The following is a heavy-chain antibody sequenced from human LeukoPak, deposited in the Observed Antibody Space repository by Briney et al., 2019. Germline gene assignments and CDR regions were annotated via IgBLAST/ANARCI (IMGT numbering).Heavy chain of an antibody. V-gene: IGHV4-59*01. CDR1: GGSISSNY. D-gene: IGHD3-9*01. J-gene: IGHJ4*02. Sequence: PSETLSLICTVSGGSISSNYWSWIRQPPGKGLEWIGNIYYSESTNYNPSLKSRVTISVDTSKNQFSLKLSSVTAADTAVYYCARENYDILTGYYKFDYWGQGTLVTVSS. CDR2: IYYSEST. CDR3: ARENYDILTGYYKFDY.